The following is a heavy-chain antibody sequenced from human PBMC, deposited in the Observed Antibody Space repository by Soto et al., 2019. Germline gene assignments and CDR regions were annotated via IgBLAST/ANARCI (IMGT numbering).Heavy chain of an antibody. V-gene: IGHV5-51*01. D-gene: IGHD5-18*01. CDR3: ARRGYSYGLDV. Sequence: GESLKISCKGSGYNFATYWIAWVRQLPGKGPEWMGIIYPGDSDTSYSPSFQGQVTISVDKSISTAYLRWNSLKASDTAVYYCARRGYSYGLDVWGQGTKVTVSS. J-gene: IGHJ6*02. CDR2: IYPGDSDT. CDR1: GYNFATYW.